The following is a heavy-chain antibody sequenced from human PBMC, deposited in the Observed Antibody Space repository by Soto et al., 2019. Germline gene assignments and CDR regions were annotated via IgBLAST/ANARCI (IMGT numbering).Heavy chain of an antibody. V-gene: IGHV4-39*01. CDR1: GGSISSGGYY. CDR2: VYYGGNT. J-gene: IGHJ4*02. D-gene: IGHD3-22*01. CDR3: VRQGYYYDRSGPYYFDS. Sequence: SETLSLTCTVSGGSISSGGYYWGWIRQTPAQGLEWIGSVYYGGNTYYSPSLESRVTISVDTSKNQLSLRLSSVTAADTALFYCVRQGYYYDRSGPYYFDSWGQGIPVTVSS.